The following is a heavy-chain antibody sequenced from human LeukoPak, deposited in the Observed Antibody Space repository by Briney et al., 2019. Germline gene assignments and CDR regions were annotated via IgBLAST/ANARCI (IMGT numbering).Heavy chain of an antibody. D-gene: IGHD1-7*01. CDR1: GGSISSYY. J-gene: IGHJ4*02. CDR2: IYYSGST. V-gene: IGHV4-59*01. Sequence: SETLSLTCTVSGGSISSYYWSWIRQPPGRGLEWIGYIYYSGSTNYNPSLKSRVTISVDTPKNQFSLKLSSVTAADTAVYYCARENWNYGIDYWGQGTLVTVSS. CDR3: ARENWNYGIDY.